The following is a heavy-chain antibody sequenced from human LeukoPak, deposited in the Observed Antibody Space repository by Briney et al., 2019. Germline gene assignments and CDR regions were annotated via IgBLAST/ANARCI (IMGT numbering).Heavy chain of an antibody. J-gene: IGHJ3*02. CDR3: AAGGWSVEAFDI. CDR1: GYNFISYW. D-gene: IGHD2-15*01. Sequence: GESLKISCEGSGYNFISYWIGWVRQMPGKRLEWMGIIYPGDSDTRYSPSFQGQVTISADKSISIAYLQWRSLKASDTAMYYCAAGGWSVEAFDIWGQGTMVAVSS. CDR2: IYPGDSDT. V-gene: IGHV5-51*01.